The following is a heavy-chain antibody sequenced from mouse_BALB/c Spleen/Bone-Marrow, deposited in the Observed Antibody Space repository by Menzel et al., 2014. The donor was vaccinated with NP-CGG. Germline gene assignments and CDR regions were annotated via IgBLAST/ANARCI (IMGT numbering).Heavy chain of an antibody. CDR1: GFAFSSFG. Sequence: EVKLVESGGGLVQPGGSRKLSCAASGFAFSSFGMHWVRQAPEKGLEWVAYISSGSSPIFYAETVKGPFTISRDNPKNTLFLQMTSLRSEDTAIYYCTRGGNCDNFYYWGQGTTLTVSS. CDR3: TRGGNCDNFYY. J-gene: IGHJ2*01. D-gene: IGHD2-1*01. CDR2: ISSGSSPI. V-gene: IGHV5-17*02.